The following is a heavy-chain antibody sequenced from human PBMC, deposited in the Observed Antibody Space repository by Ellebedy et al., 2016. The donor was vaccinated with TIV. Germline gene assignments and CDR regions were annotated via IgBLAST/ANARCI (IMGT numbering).Heavy chain of an antibody. V-gene: IGHV3-33*05. J-gene: IGHJ4*02. CDR1: GFTFSSYG. CDR3: ARDSGYCGGDCYSVGDH. D-gene: IGHD2-21*02. Sequence: GGSLRLSCAASGFTFSSYGMHWVRQAPGKGLECVAGISHDGRNYKHADSVKGRFTISRDDSKNTLYLQMNSLRPEDTALYYCARDSGYCGGDCYSVGDHWGQGTSVTVAS. CDR2: ISHDGRNY.